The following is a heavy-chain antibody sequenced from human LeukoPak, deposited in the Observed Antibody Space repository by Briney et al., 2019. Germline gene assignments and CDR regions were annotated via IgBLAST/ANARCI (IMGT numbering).Heavy chain of an antibody. V-gene: IGHV3-74*01. CDR2: INSDGGST. J-gene: IGHJ4*02. Sequence: GGSLRLSCAASGFTFSSYWMHWVRQAPGKGLVWVSRINSDGGSTSYADSVKGRFTISRGNAKNTLYLQMNSLRAEDTAVYYCAKQLGYCSDGSCYFPYWGQGTLVTVSS. CDR1: GFTFSSYW. CDR3: AKQLGYCSDGSCYFPY. D-gene: IGHD2-15*01.